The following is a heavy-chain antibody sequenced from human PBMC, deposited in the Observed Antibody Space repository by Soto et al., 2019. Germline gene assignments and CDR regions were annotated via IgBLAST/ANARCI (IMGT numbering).Heavy chain of an antibody. CDR2: IYYSGST. Sequence: PSETLSLTCTVSGGSISSGDYYWSWIRQPPGKGLEWIGYIYYSGSTYYNPPLKSRVTISVDTSKNQFSLKLSSVTAADTAVYYCARGGYYDSSGYAHDYWGQGTLVTVSS. V-gene: IGHV4-30-4*01. CDR1: GGSISSGDYY. CDR3: ARGGYYDSSGYAHDY. J-gene: IGHJ4*02. D-gene: IGHD3-22*01.